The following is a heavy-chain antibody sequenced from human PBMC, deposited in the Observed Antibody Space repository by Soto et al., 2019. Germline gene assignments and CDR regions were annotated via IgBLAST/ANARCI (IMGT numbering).Heavy chain of an antibody. CDR1: GYSINNYY. CDR3: ARLSRYYHSLDT. J-gene: IGHJ5*02. V-gene: IGHV4-59*08. Sequence: SETLSLTCTVSGYSINNYYWTWIRQPPGMGLEWIGYVYYTGTTSYNPSLKSRVTISIDESKNQISLQLSSVTAGDTAFYYCARLSRYYHSLDTWDQGTLVTVSS. D-gene: IGHD3-22*01. CDR2: VYYTGTT.